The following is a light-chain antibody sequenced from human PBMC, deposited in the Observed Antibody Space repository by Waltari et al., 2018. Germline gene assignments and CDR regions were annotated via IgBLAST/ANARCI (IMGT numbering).Light chain of an antibody. J-gene: IGLJ2*01. CDR3: SSQSSDNVVL. V-gene: IGLV2-14*03. CDR1: SSDVGGYNS. CDR2: DVS. Sequence: QSALTQPASVSGSPGQSITISCTGTSSDVGGYNSVSWYQDHPGQAPKAIIYDVSDRPSGISERFSGSKSGNTASLTISGLQAGDEADYYCSSQSSDNVVLFGGGTKLTVL.